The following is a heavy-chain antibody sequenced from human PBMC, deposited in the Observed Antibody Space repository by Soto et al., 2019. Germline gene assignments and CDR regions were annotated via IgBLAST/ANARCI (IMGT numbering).Heavy chain of an antibody. Sequence: ASVKVSCKASGYTFTGYYMHWVRQAPGQGLEWMGWINPNSGGTNYAQKFQGWVTMTRDTSISTAYMELSRLRSDDTAVYYCAREGPGGLIHNYFDYWGQGTLVTVSS. CDR1: GYTFTGYY. V-gene: IGHV1-2*04. D-gene: IGHD3-10*01. J-gene: IGHJ4*02. CDR2: INPNSGGT. CDR3: AREGPGGLIHNYFDY.